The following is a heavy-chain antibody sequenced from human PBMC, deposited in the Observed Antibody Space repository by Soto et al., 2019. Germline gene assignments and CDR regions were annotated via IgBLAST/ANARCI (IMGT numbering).Heavy chain of an antibody. CDR3: ARGTTIFGVVVGDDAFEI. CDR2: ISAYNGNT. J-gene: IGHJ3*02. D-gene: IGHD3-3*01. CDR1: GYTFTSYG. Sequence: ASVKVSCKASGYTFTSYGVSWVRQAPGQGLEWMGWISAYNGNTNYAQKLQGRVTMSTDTSTSTAYMELRSLRSDDTAVYYCARGTTIFGVVVGDDAFEIWGQGTMVTVSS. V-gene: IGHV1-18*01.